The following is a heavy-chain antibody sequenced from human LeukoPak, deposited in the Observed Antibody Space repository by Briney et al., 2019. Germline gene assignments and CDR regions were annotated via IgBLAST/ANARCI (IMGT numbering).Heavy chain of an antibody. D-gene: IGHD3-10*01. CDR1: GGTFSSYA. CDR2: IIPIFGTA. J-gene: IGHJ3*02. CDR3: ASGGANTDLGAFDI. Sequence: ASVKVSCKASGGTFSSYAISWVRQAPGQGLEWMGGIIPIFGTANYAQKFQGRVTITADESTSTAYMELSSLRSEDTAVYYCASGGANTDLGAFDIWGQGTMVTVSS. V-gene: IGHV1-69*01.